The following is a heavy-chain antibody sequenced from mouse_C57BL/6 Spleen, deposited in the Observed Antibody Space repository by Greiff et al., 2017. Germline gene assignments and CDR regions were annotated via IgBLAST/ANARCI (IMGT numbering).Heavy chain of an antibody. Sequence: QVHVKQSGPELVKPGASVKISCKASGYAFSSSWMNWVKQRPGKGLEWIGRIYPGDGDTNYNGKFKGKATLTADKSSSTAYMQLSSLTSEDSAVYFCARLDGYYDDAMDYWGQGTSVTVSS. J-gene: IGHJ4*01. D-gene: IGHD2-3*01. CDR2: IYPGDGDT. V-gene: IGHV1-82*01. CDR1: GYAFSSSW. CDR3: ARLDGYYDDAMDY.